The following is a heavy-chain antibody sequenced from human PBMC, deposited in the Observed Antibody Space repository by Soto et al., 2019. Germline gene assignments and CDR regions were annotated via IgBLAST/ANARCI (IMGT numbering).Heavy chain of an antibody. D-gene: IGHD6-19*01. CDR2: ICVSGSIA. Sequence: AGSLSLSCAASGFIFDSYEMNWIWQGPGQGLEWVAYICVSGSIAHYGDSMKSRFSISRDNTKNILYLQMNTLTVEDTATYYCALMMSRGWYPNPLFLYWGQGTPVTVSS. CDR3: ALMMSRGWYPNPLFLY. CDR1: GFIFDSYE. V-gene: IGHV3-48*03. J-gene: IGHJ4*02.